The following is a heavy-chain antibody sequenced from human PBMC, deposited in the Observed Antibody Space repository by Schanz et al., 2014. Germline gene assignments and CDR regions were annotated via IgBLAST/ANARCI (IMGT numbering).Heavy chain of an antibody. CDR3: AKVREWWPYYFDY. J-gene: IGHJ4*02. CDR1: GFTVNTNY. CDR2: ISGFGTGA. V-gene: IGHV3-53*01. Sequence: EVQLVESGGGLIQPGGSLRLSCAVSGFTVNTNYMSWVRQAPGKGLEWISGISGFGTGAYYADSVKGRFSISRDNSKNTLYLQMDSLRAEDTAVYYCAKVREWWPYYFDYWGQGTLVAVSS. D-gene: IGHD2-15*01.